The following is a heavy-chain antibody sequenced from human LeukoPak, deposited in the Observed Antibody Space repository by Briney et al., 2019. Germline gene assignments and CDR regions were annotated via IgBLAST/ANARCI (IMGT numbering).Heavy chain of an antibody. CDR2: ISAYNGNT. Sequence: GASVKVSCKASGGTFSSYAISWVRQAPGQGLEWMGWISAYNGNTNYAQKLQGRVTMTTDTSTSTAYMELRSLRSDDTAVYYCARDQDHTYYDFWSGPRGFDYWGQGTLVTVSS. CDR1: GGTFSSYA. J-gene: IGHJ4*02. CDR3: ARDQDHTYYDFWSGPRGFDY. V-gene: IGHV1-18*01. D-gene: IGHD3-3*01.